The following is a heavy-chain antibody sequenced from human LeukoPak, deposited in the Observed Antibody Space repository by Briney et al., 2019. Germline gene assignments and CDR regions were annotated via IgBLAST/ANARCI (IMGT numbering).Heavy chain of an antibody. Sequence: SETLSLTCTVSGYSISSGYYWGWIRQPPGKGLEWIGSIYHSGSTYYNPSLKSRVTISVDTSKNQFSLKLSSVTAADTAVYYCARGPPFYSSGWGQGTLVTVSS. D-gene: IGHD6-19*01. V-gene: IGHV4-38-2*02. CDR3: ARGPPFYSSG. CDR1: GYSISSGYY. CDR2: IYHSGST. J-gene: IGHJ4*02.